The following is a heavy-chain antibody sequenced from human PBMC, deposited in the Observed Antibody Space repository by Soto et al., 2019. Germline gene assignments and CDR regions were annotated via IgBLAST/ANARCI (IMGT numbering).Heavy chain of an antibody. CDR1: GGSISSEGYY. V-gene: IGHV4-31*03. CDR2: IYYSGST. J-gene: IGHJ5*02. Sequence: PTETLYLNCIVSGGSISSEGYYWSWIRQHPGKGLEWIGYIYYSGSTYYNPSLKSRVTISVDTSKSQFSLKLSSVTAADTAVYYCAREPSSIISSIWPRENWFDPWGQGSLVIVSS. CDR3: AREPSSIISSIWPRENWFDP. D-gene: IGHD6-13*01.